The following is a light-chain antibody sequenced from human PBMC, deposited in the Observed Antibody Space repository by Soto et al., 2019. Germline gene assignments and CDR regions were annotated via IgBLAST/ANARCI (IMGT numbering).Light chain of an antibody. Sequence: DIQMTQSPSTRSASVVDRVTITFRASQSISNWLAWYQQKPGKAPKLLIYKASSIERGVPSRFSGSGSGTEFTLTISSLQPDDFATYYCQQYNSISLLTFGGGTKVDIK. J-gene: IGKJ4*01. CDR1: QSISNW. V-gene: IGKV1-5*03. CDR2: KAS. CDR3: QQYNSISLLT.